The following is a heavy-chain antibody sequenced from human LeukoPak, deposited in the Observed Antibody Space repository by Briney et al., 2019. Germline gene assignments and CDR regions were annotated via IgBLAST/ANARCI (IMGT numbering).Heavy chain of an antibody. Sequence: GGSLRLSCAASGFTFSSYSMNWVRQAPGKGLEWVSSISSSSSSYIYYADSVKGRFTISRDNAKNSLYLQMNSLRAEDTAVYYCARGGGWFGELWFIDYWGQGTLVTVSS. CDR1: GFTFSSYS. V-gene: IGHV3-21*01. J-gene: IGHJ4*02. D-gene: IGHD3-10*01. CDR3: ARGGGWFGELWFIDY. CDR2: ISSSSSSYI.